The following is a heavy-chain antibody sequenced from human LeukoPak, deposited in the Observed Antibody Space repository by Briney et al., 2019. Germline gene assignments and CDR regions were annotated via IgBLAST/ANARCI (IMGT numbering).Heavy chain of an antibody. D-gene: IGHD5-18*01. CDR3: ARVVTKTYYYYYMDV. V-gene: IGHV4-59*01. J-gene: IGHJ6*03. Sequence: PSQTLSLTCTVSGASISSYYWSWIRQPPGNGLEWIGYIYYSGSTNYNPSLKSRVTISVDTSKNQFSLKLSSVTAADTAVYYCARVVTKTYYYYYMDVWGKGTTVTISS. CDR2: IYYSGST. CDR1: GASISSYY.